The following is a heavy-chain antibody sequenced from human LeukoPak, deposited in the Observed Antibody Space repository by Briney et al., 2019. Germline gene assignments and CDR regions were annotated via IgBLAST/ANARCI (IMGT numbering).Heavy chain of an antibody. V-gene: IGHV1-18*04. CDR1: GYTFTSYG. Sequence: ASVKVSCKASGYTFTSYGISWVRQAPGQGLEWMGWISAYNGNTNYAQKLQGRATMTTDTSTSTAYMELRSLRSDDTAVYYCARDLGVVVAADYFDYWGQGTLVTVSS. J-gene: IGHJ4*02. D-gene: IGHD2-15*01. CDR2: ISAYNGNT. CDR3: ARDLGVVVAADYFDY.